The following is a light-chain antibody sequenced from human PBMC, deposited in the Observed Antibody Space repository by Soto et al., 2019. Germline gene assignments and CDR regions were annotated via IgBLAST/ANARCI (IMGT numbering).Light chain of an antibody. CDR2: LAS. J-gene: IGKJ1*01. CDR1: QGISNS. V-gene: IGKV1-9*01. CDR3: QQYDTFSGT. Sequence: IQMTQSPSSLSASVGDRVTVTCRSSQGISNSLAWYQQTPGKAPKLLMYLASTLQSGVPARFSGSGSGTKFTLTIASLQPDDFAAYYCQQYDTFSGTFGPGTKVDIK.